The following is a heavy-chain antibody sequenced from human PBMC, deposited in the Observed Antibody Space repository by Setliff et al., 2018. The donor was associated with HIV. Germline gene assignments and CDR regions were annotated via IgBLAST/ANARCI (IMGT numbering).Heavy chain of an antibody. CDR1: DDPINSFY. J-gene: IGHJ6*03. V-gene: IGHV4-4*07. CDR2: LYVSGDT. CDR3: ALTGHRLLRGYMDV. Sequence: SETLSLTCTVSDDPINSFYWSWVRQPAGKGLEWIGRLYVSGDTNYNPSLKSRVTMSLDTSKKHFSLNLKSVTAADTAVYYCALTGHRLLRGYMDVWGKGTTVTVYS. D-gene: IGHD2-15*01.